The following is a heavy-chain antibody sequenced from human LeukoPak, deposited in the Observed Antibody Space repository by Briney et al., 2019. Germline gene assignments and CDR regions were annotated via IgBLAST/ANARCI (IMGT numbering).Heavy chain of an antibody. CDR1: GFTVSSNY. CDR2: IYSGGTT. CDR3: ARDGTYYGSGSYSDY. Sequence: GGSLRLSCAASGFTVSSNYMSWVRQAPGKGLEWVSVIYSGGTTNYADSVKGRFTISRDNSKNTLYLQMNSLRAEDTAVYYCARDGTYYGSGSYSDYWGQGTLVTVSS. V-gene: IGHV3-53*05. D-gene: IGHD3-10*01. J-gene: IGHJ4*02.